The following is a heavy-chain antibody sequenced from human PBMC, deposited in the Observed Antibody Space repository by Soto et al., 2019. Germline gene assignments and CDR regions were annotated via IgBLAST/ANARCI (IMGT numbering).Heavy chain of an antibody. V-gene: IGHV1-46*03. CDR3: ASGPRSSHSSGWYAVAPPHTDNDAFDI. CDR2: INPSGGST. J-gene: IGHJ3*02. D-gene: IGHD6-19*01. CDR1: GYTXTSYY. Sequence: ASVKVXCKASGYTXTSYYMHWVRQAPGQGLEWMGIINPSGGSTSYAQKFQGRVTMTRDTSTSTVYMELSSLRSEDTAVYYCASGPRSSHSSGWYAVAPPHTDNDAFDIWGQGTMVTVSS.